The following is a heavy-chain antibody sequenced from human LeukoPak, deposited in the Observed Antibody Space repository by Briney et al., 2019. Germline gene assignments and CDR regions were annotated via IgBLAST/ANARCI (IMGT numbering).Heavy chain of an antibody. CDR3: ARGHSDTSGYYSY. V-gene: IGHV5-51*01. CDR1: GYSFTTYW. D-gene: IGHD3-22*01. Sequence: GESLKISCKGSGYSFTTYWIGWVRQVPGKGLEWVGTIYPGDSDARYSPSFQGQVTISADNSISTAYLHWSSLKASDTAMYYCARGHSDTSGYYSYWGQGTLVTVSS. CDR2: IYPGDSDA. J-gene: IGHJ4*02.